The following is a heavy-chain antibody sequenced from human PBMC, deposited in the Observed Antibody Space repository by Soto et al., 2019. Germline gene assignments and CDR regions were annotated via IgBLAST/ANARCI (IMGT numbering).Heavy chain of an antibody. Sequence: PSETLSLTCTVSGGSISSYYWSWIRQPPGKGLEWIGYIYYSGSTSYNPSLKGRVTISVDTSKNQFSLKLSSVTAADTAVYYCARADRGYYYGMDVWGQGTTVTVSS. CDR1: GGSISSYY. CDR2: IYYSGST. CDR3: ARADRGYYYGMDV. J-gene: IGHJ6*02. V-gene: IGHV4-59*01.